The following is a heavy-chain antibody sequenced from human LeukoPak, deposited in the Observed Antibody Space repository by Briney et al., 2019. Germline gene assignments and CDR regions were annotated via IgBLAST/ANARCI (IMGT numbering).Heavy chain of an antibody. J-gene: IGHJ3*02. CDR3: AKVLAPNCSGGSCYYKAFDI. CDR2: ISASGGST. D-gene: IGHD2-15*01. V-gene: IGHV3-23*01. Sequence: PGGSLRLSCAASGFTFSSYAMTWVRQAPGKGLEWVSVISASGGSTYYADSVKGRFTNSRDKSKNTLYLQMNSLRAEDTAVYYCAKVLAPNCSGGSCYYKAFDIWGQGTMVTVSS. CDR1: GFTFSSYA.